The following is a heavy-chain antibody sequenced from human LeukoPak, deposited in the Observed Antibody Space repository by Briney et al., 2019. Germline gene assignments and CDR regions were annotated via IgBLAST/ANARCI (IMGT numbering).Heavy chain of an antibody. V-gene: IGHV3-48*03. CDR1: GFTFSSYE. J-gene: IGHJ6*02. CDR3: ARENNSSSWYVFYYYYGMDV. D-gene: IGHD6-13*01. CDR2: ISSGSTI. Sequence: GGSLRLSCAASGFTFSSYEMNWVRQAPGKGLEWVSYISSGSTIYYADSVKGRFTISRDNAKNSLYLQMNSLRAEDTAVYYCARENNSSSWYVFYYYYGMDVWGQGTTVTVSS.